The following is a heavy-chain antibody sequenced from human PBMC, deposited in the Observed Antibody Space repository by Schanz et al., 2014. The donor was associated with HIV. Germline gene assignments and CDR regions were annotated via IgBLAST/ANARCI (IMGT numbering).Heavy chain of an antibody. J-gene: IGHJ4*02. CDR1: GFSFDDYA. D-gene: IGHD6-6*01. CDR2: ISWNSGSI. CDR3: AKDLYSSSSVDY. V-gene: IGHV3-9*03. Sequence: EVQLVESGGGLVQPGRSLRLSCAASGFSFDDYAMHWVRQAPGKGLEWVSGISWNSGSIGYADSVKGRFTISRDNAKKSLYMQMNSPRDEDVDVYYCAKDLYSSSSVDYWGQGTLVTVSS.